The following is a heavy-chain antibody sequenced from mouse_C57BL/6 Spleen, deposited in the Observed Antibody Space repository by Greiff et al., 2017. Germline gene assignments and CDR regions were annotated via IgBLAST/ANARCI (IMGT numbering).Heavy chain of an antibody. Sequence: VQLLESGGDLVKPGGSLKLSCAASGFTFSSYGMSWVRQTPDKRLEWVATISSGGSYTYYPDSVKGRFTISRDNAKNTLYLQMSSLKSEDTAMYYGARSYYDYEEGFAYWGQGTLVTVSA. V-gene: IGHV5-6*01. CDR1: GFTFSSYG. J-gene: IGHJ3*01. CDR2: ISSGGSYT. D-gene: IGHD2-4*01. CDR3: ARSYYDYEEGFAY.